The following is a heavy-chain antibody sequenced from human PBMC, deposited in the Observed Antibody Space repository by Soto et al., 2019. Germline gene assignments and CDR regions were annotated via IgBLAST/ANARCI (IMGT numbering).Heavy chain of an antibody. CDR2: IYYSGST. D-gene: IGHD6-19*01. V-gene: IGHV4-59*01. CDR3: ARGGWSLDL. Sequence: SETLSLTCTVSGVSISSYYWSWIRQPPGKGLEWIGYIYYSGSTNYNPSLKSRVTISVDTSKNQFSLKLSSVTAADKAVYYCARGGWSLDLWGQGTLVTVSS. CDR1: GVSISSYY. J-gene: IGHJ5*02.